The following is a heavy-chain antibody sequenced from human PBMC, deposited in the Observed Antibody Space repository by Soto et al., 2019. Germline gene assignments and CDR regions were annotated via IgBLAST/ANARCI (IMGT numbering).Heavy chain of an antibody. CDR1: GGTFGSYA. J-gene: IGHJ4*02. D-gene: IGHD2-15*01. CDR2: VIPIFGTP. Sequence: QVKLLQSGAELKKPGSSVKVSCKSSGGTFGSYAISGVRQAPGQGLEWMGGVIPIFGTPHYAQKFHGRVTITADIPTSTAYLELSSLKSADTAVYYCAKIRWTISLQEEDAIWGQGTLVTVSS. V-gene: IGHV1-69*06. CDR3: AKIRWTISLQEEDAI.